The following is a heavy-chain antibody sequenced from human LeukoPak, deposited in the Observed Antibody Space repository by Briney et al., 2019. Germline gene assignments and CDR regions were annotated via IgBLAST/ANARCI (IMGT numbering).Heavy chain of an antibody. CDR3: ARDARLGCSSTSCYGRINWFDP. V-gene: IGHV1-18*01. CDR2: ISAYNGNT. J-gene: IGHJ5*02. D-gene: IGHD2-2*01. Sequence: ASVKVSCKASGGTFTSYAISWVRQAPGQGLEWMGWISAYNGNTNYAQKLQGRVTMTTDTSTSTAYMELRSLRSDDTAVYYCARDARLGCSSTSCYGRINWFDPWGQGTLVTVSS. CDR1: GGTFTSYA.